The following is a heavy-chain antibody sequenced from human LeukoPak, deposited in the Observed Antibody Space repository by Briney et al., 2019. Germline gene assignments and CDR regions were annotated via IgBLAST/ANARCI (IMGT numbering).Heavy chain of an antibody. CDR2: ISGGGGST. V-gene: IGHV3-23*01. J-gene: IGHJ4*02. CDR1: GFTFSSYA. CDR3: AKGEGTVTTPTYHSDY. D-gene: IGHD4-17*01. Sequence: GGSLRLSCAASGFTFSSYAMSWVRQAPGKGLEWVSAISGGGGSTYYADSVKGRFTISRDNSKNTLYLQMNSLRAEDTAVYYCAKGEGTVTTPTYHSDYWGQGTLVTVSS.